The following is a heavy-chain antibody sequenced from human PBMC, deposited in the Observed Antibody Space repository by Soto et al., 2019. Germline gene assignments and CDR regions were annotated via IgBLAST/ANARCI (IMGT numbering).Heavy chain of an antibody. Sequence: GESLKISCKGSGYSFTSYGIGWVRQMPGKGLEWMGIIYPGDSDTRYSPSFQGQVTISADKSISTAYLQWSSLKASDTAMYYCASFHYYDSSGILGGYFDYWGQGTLVTVSS. CDR2: IYPGDSDT. CDR1: GYSFTSYG. CDR3: ASFHYYDSSGILGGYFDY. J-gene: IGHJ4*02. V-gene: IGHV5-51*01. D-gene: IGHD3-22*01.